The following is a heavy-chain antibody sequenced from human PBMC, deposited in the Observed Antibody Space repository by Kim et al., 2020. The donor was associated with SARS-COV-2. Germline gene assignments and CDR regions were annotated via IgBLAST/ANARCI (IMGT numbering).Heavy chain of an antibody. J-gene: IGHJ4*02. V-gene: IGHV3-30*04. D-gene: IGHD3-22*01. CDR1: GFTFSSYA. CDR2: ISYDGSNK. CDR3: ARDTIAGYYDSNPFDY. Sequence: GGSLRLSCAASGFTFSSYAMHWVRQAPGKGLEWVAVISYDGSNKYYADSVKGRFTISRDNSKNTLYLQMNSLRAEDTAVYYCARDTIAGYYDSNPFDYWGQGTLVTVSS.